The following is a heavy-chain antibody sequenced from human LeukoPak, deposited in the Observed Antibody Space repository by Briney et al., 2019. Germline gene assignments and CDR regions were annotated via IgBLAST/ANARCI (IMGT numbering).Heavy chain of an antibody. V-gene: IGHV3-23*01. CDR3: ARRKFYRLGKKKEPNWFDS. CDR1: GFTFDSFD. J-gene: IGHJ5*01. CDR2: ISGSGFHT. D-gene: IGHD3-16*01. Sequence: PGGSLRLSCEASGFTFDSFDMTWVRQAPGKGLEWVSLISGSGFHTFYAASVEGRFTASRDNSKNTMYLQMNTLRAEDTAIYYCARRKFYRLGKKKEPNWFDSWGQGTLVTVSS.